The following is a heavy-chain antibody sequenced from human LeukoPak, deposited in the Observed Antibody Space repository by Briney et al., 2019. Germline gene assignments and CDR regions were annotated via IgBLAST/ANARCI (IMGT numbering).Heavy chain of an antibody. J-gene: IGHJ4*02. CDR2: ISSSGSTI. D-gene: IGHD3-9*01. V-gene: IGHV3-48*03. CDR3: ARAIRGGRYFDWHYYFDY. Sequence: GGSLRLSCAASGFTFSSYEMNWVHQAPGKGLEWVSYISSSGSTIYYADSVKGRFTISRDNAKNSLYLQMNSLKAEDTAVYYCARAIRGGRYFDWHYYFDYWGQGTLVTVSS. CDR1: GFTFSSYE.